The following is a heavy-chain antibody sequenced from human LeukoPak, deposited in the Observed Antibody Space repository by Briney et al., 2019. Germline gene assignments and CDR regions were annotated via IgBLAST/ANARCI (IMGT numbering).Heavy chain of an antibody. CDR3: ASCSSTSCSDAFDI. D-gene: IGHD2-2*01. J-gene: IGHJ3*02. Sequence: SVNVSFKASGGTFIIYAISWVRQAPGQGLEWMGGIIPIFGTANYAQKFQGRVTITADESTSTAYMELSSLRSEDTAVYYCASCSSTSCSDAFDIWGQGTMVTVSS. CDR1: GGTFIIYA. CDR2: IIPIFGTA. V-gene: IGHV1-69*01.